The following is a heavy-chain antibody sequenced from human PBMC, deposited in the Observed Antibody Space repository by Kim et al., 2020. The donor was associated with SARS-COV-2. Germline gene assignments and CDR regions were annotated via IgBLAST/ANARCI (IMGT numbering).Heavy chain of an antibody. CDR2: FDPEDGET. CDR3: ATSSDQFTLITHYFEH. D-gene: IGHD1-20*01. J-gene: IGHJ4*02. V-gene: IGHV1-24*01. Sequence: ASVKVSCKVSGYTLTELSLHWVRQAPGKGLLWLGGFDPEDGETIYAQKFQGRVTMTEDTSTDTAYMELSGLRSEDTAVYYCATSSDQFTLITHYFEHWGQGTLVTVSP. CDR1: GYTLTELS.